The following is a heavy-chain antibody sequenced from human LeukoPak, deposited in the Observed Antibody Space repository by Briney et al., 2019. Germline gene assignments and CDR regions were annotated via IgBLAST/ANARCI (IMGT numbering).Heavy chain of an antibody. Sequence: SVKVSCKASGGTFSSYAISWVRQAPGQGLEWMGGIIPIFGTANYAQKFQGRVTVTTDESTSTAYMELSSLRSEDTAVYYCAARFGELTHDYWGQGTLVTVSS. J-gene: IGHJ4*02. D-gene: IGHD3-10*01. CDR2: IIPIFGTA. V-gene: IGHV1-69*05. CDR3: AARFGELTHDY. CDR1: GGTFSSYA.